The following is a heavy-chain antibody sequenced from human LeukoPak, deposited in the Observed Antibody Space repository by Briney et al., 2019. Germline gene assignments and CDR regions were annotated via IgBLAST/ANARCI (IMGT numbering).Heavy chain of an antibody. CDR2: ISGSGGST. D-gene: IGHD2-15*01. CDR1: GFTFSSYA. J-gene: IGHJ4*02. CDR3: ARARPVVAATRWYYFDY. Sequence: HPGGSLRLSCAASGFTFSSYAMSWVRQAPGKGLEWVSAISGSGGSTYYADSVKGRFTISRDNSKNTLYLQMNSLRAEDTAVYYCARARPVVAATRWYYFDYWGQGTLVTVSS. V-gene: IGHV3-23*01.